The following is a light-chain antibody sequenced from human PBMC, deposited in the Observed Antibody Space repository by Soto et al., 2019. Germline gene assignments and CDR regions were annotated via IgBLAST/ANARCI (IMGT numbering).Light chain of an antibody. CDR1: QSITRY. J-gene: IGKJ1*01. V-gene: IGKV1-39*01. Sequence: DIQMTQSPSSLSASVGDGVAITCRASQSITRYSNWHQQRPGKAPKLLIYSASSLQGGVPSRVKGSGTGTDFTVTITSPHPADFPTSYWNQAYSIIDRLGQGTKLDIK. CDR3: NQAYSIIDR. CDR2: SAS.